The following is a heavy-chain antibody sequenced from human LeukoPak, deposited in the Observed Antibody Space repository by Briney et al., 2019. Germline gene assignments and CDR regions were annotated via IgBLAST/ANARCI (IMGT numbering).Heavy chain of an antibody. V-gene: IGHV1-46*01. Sequence: ASVKVSCKASGYTFTSYYMHWVRQAPGQGLEWIGITNPSGGSTSYAQKFQGRVTMTRDTSTSTVYMELSSLRSEDTAVYYCARGSGGFYFDYWGQGTLVTVSS. CDR2: TNPSGGST. CDR1: GYTFTSYY. D-gene: IGHD3-16*01. J-gene: IGHJ4*02. CDR3: ARGSGGFYFDY.